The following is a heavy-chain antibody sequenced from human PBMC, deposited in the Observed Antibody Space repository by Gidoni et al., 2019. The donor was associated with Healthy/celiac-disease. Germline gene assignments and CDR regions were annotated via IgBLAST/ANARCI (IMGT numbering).Heavy chain of an antibody. CDR1: GLTFSGSA. D-gene: IGHD3-16*01. CDR3: TRRQGGA. J-gene: IGHJ5*02. CDR2: IRSKANSYAT. V-gene: IGHV3-73*01. Sequence: EVQLVESGGGLVQPGGSLKLSCASSGLTFSGSAMPWVRQASGKGLEWVVRIRSKANSYATAYAASVKGRFTSSRDDSKNTAYLQMNSLKPEDTAVYYCTRRQGGAWGQGTLVTVSS.